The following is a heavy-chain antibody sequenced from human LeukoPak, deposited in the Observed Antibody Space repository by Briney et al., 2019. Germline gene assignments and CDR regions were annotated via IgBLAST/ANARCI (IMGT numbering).Heavy chain of an antibody. V-gene: IGHV6-1*01. Sequence: SQTLSLTCALSGDSVSSSSASWNWIRQSPSRGLEWLGRTYYRSKWRNDYAVSVKSRITISPDTSKNQFSLQLNSVTPEDTAVYYCARGTGDSCKDWGLGTLVTVSS. CDR3: ARGTGDSCKD. CDR1: GDSVSSSSAS. J-gene: IGHJ4*02. D-gene: IGHD3-22*01. CDR2: TYYRSKWRN.